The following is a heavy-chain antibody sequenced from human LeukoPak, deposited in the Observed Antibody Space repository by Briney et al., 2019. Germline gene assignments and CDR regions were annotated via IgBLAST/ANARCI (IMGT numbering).Heavy chain of an antibody. V-gene: IGHV4-4*07. CDR2: IYTSGST. D-gene: IGHD1-14*01. CDR1: GGSISSYY. CDR3: AGSAEGSPLPFDAFDI. J-gene: IGHJ3*02. Sequence: PSETLSLTCTVSGGSISSYYWSWIRQPAGKGLEWIGRIYTSGSTNYNPSLKSRVTMSVDTSKNQFSLKLSSVTAADTAVYYCAGSAEGSPLPFDAFDIWGQGTMVTVSS.